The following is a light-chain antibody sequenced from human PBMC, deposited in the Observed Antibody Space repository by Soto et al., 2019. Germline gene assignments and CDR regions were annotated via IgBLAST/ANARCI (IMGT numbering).Light chain of an antibody. J-gene: IGKJ1*01. CDR2: KAS. CDR1: ENIYTW. Sequence: TETPSTLSASVGDRFTINCRASENIYTWLAWYQQKPGIAPKLLIHKASTLESGVPSRFSGSGYGTEFTLTISGLQPEYSATYYCQQYERYSTFGQGTKVDIK. V-gene: IGKV1-5*03. CDR3: QQYERYST.